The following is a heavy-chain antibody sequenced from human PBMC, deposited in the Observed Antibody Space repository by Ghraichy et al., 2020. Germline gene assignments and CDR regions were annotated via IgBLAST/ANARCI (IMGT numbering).Heavy chain of an antibody. CDR3: ATGTHCTNGVCFNYYYYGMDV. CDR2: FDPEDGET. CDR1: GYTLTELS. Sequence: ASVKVSCKVSGYTLTELSMHWVRQAPGKGLEWMGGFDPEDGETIYAQKFQGRVTMTEDTSTDTAYMELSSLRSEDTAVYYCATGTHCTNGVCFNYYYYGMDVWGQGTTVTVSS. J-gene: IGHJ6*02. V-gene: IGHV1-24*01. D-gene: IGHD2-8*01.